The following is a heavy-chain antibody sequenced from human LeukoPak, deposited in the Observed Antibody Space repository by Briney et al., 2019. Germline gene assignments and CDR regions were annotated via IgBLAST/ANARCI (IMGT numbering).Heavy chain of an antibody. J-gene: IGHJ4*02. CDR1: GGSISGYC. CDR2: VYLSGTP. D-gene: IGHD3-22*01. Sequence: PSETLSLTCTVSGGSISGYCWSWIRQAAGKGLELIGRVYLSGTPNYNHSLMSRVTMSVDASKNQFSLMLSSVTAADTAVYDCVRGDYYDSSGYTLDYWGQGTLVTVSS. CDR3: VRGDYYDSSGYTLDY. V-gene: IGHV4-4*07.